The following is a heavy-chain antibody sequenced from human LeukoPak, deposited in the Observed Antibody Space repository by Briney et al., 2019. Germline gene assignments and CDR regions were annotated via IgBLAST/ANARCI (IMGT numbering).Heavy chain of an antibody. D-gene: IGHD1-26*01. V-gene: IGHV1-8*01. J-gene: IGHJ4*02. CDR2: MNPNSGNT. Sequence: GASVKVSCKASGYTFTSYDINWVRQATGQGLEWMGWMNPNSGNTGYAQKFQGRVTMTRNTSISTAYMELSSLRSEDTAVYYCTRGRKSNIVGATMVGYCGQGTLVTVSS. CDR3: TRGRKSNIVGATMVGY. CDR1: GYTFTSYD.